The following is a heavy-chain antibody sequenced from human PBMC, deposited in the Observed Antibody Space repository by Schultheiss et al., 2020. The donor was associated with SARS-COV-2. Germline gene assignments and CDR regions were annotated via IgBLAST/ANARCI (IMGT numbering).Heavy chain of an antibody. D-gene: IGHD6-6*01. CDR2: INPNSSGT. CDR1: GYTFTGYY. CDR3: AREKYSSSSAMNY. J-gene: IGHJ4*02. Sequence: ASVKVSCKASGYTFTGYYMHWVRQAPGQGLEWMGRINPNSSGTNYAQKFQGRVTITADESTSTAYMELSSLRSEDTAVYYCAREKYSSSSAMNYWGQGTLVTVSS. V-gene: IGHV1-2*06.